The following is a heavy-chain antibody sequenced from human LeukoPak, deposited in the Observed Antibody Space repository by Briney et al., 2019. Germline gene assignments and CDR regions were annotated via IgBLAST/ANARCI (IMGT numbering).Heavy chain of an antibody. CDR3: ARVQILGRIVVVVAATPDFDY. CDR2: ISAYNGNT. CDR1: GYTFTSYG. J-gene: IGHJ4*02. Sequence: ASVKVSCKASGYTFTSYGTSWVRQAPGQGLEWMGWISAYNGNTNYAQKFQGRVTMTRDTSISTAYMELSRLRSDDTAVYYCARVQILGRIVVVVAATPDFDYWGQGTLVTVSS. V-gene: IGHV1-18*01. D-gene: IGHD2-15*01.